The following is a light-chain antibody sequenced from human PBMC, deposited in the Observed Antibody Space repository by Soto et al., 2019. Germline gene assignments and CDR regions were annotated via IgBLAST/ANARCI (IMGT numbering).Light chain of an antibody. CDR2: GNS. CDR3: QSYDSSRVV. CDR1: SSNIGAGYD. V-gene: IGLV1-40*01. Sequence: QSVLTQPPSVSGAPGQRVTISCTGSSSNIGAGYDVHWYQQLPGTAPKLLIYGNSNRPSGVPDRFSGSKSGTSASLAITGLQAEDEADYYCQSYDSSRVVFGGGTKVTVL. J-gene: IGLJ3*02.